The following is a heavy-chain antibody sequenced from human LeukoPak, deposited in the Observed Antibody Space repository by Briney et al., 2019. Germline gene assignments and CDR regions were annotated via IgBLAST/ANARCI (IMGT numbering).Heavy chain of an antibody. Sequence: ASVKVSCKASGYTFTGYYMHWVRQAPGQGLEWIGWINPNSGGTNYAQKFQGRVTMTRDTSISTAYMELSRLRSDDTAVYYCARVRGATGPLAIWGQGTLVTVSS. CDR1: GYTFTGYY. J-gene: IGHJ4*02. V-gene: IGHV1-2*02. D-gene: IGHD1-26*01. CDR3: ARVRGATGPLAI. CDR2: INPNSGGT.